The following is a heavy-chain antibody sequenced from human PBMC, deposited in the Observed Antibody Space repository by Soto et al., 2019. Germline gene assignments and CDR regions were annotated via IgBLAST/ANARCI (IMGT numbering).Heavy chain of an antibody. CDR2: ITSDAINI. CDR1: GFTFSSSA. D-gene: IGHD1-26*01. CDR3: VRDPHSGNYELAY. V-gene: IGHV3-30-3*01. J-gene: IGHJ4*02. Sequence: PGGSLRLSCAASGFTFSSSAFHWVRQAPGKGLEWVALITSDAININHADSVKGRFTISRDNSKNTLYLQMNSLTAEDTAVYYCVRDPHSGNYELAYWGQGTQVTVSS.